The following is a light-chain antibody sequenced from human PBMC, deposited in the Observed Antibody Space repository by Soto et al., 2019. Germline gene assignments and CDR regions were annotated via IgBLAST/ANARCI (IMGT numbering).Light chain of an antibody. CDR2: DAS. CDR1: QSVSSY. Sequence: EIVLTQSPGTLSLSPGERATPSCRASQSVSSYLAWYQQKPGQAPRLLIYDASNRATGIPARFSGSGSGTDFTLTISSLEPEDFAVYYCQQRSDWPPLTFGGGTKVDIK. V-gene: IGKV3-11*01. CDR3: QQRSDWPPLT. J-gene: IGKJ4*01.